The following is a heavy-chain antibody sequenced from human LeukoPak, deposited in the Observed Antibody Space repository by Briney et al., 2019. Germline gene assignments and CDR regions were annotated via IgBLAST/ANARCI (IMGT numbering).Heavy chain of an antibody. D-gene: IGHD5-12*01. CDR2: IYYSGST. J-gene: IGHJ4*02. Sequence: SETLSLTCTVSGGSISSGDYYWSWIRQPPGKGLEWIGYIYYSGSTNYNPSLKSRVTISVDTSKNQFSLKLSSVTAADTAVYYCAGLFSGYDPFDYWGQGTLVTVSS. CDR1: GGSISSGDYY. V-gene: IGHV4-61*08. CDR3: AGLFSGYDPFDY.